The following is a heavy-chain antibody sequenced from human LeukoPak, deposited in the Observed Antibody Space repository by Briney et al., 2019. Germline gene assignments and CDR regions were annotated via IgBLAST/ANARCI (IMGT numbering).Heavy chain of an antibody. CDR3: AKVGCSSTSCRYFDYYYYMDV. J-gene: IGHJ6*03. Sequence: PGGSLRLSCAASGITFDDYAMHWVRQAPGEGLELGSGISWNSGSIGYADSVKGRFTISRDNAKNSLYLQMNSLRAEDTALYYCAKVGCSSTSCRYFDYYYYMDVWGKGTTVTVSS. CDR2: ISWNSGSI. V-gene: IGHV3-9*01. CDR1: GITFDDYA. D-gene: IGHD2-2*01.